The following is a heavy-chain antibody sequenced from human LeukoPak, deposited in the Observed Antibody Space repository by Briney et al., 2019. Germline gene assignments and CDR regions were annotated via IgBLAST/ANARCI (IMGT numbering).Heavy chain of an antibody. CDR3: ARDLPDGGNDY. CDR1: GFTFSSYD. D-gene: IGHD4-23*01. V-gene: IGHV3-21*06. J-gene: IGHJ4*02. CDR2: ISSVNNDI. Sequence: GGSLRLSCAASGFTFSSYDMNWVRQAPGKGLEWVSSISSVNNDIYYADSVKGRFTISRDNDKNSLYLQMNSLRAEDTALYYCARDLPDGGNDYWGQGTLVTVSS.